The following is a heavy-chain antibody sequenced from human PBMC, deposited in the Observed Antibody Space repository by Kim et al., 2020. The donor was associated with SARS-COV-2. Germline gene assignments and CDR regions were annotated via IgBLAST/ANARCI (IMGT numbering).Heavy chain of an antibody. V-gene: IGHV1-24*01. CDR3: ATDTSGITMVRGVIITGFYNYYYGMDV. D-gene: IGHD3-10*01. Sequence: ASVKVSCKVSGYTLTELSMHWVRHAPGKGLEWMGGFDPEDGETIYAQKFQGRVTMTEDTSTDTAYMELSSLRSEDTAVYYCATDTSGITMVRGVIITGFYNYYYGMDVWGQGTTVTVSS. CDR2: FDPEDGET. J-gene: IGHJ6*02. CDR1: GYTLTELS.